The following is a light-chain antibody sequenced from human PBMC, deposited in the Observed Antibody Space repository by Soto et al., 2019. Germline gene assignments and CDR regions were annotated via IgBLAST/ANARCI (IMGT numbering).Light chain of an antibody. CDR2: EVT. CDR3: SSYAVRNNLL. Sequence: QSALTQPPSASGSPGQSVTISCTGSSSDVGGYTYVSWYQQHPGKAPKLMIYEVTKRPSGVPDRFSGSKSGNTASLTVSGLQAEDEADYYCSSYAVRNNLLFGGGTKLTVL. V-gene: IGLV2-8*01. CDR1: SSDVGGYTY. J-gene: IGLJ2*01.